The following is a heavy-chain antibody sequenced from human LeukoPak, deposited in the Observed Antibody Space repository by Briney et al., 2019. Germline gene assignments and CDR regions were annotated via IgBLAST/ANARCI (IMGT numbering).Heavy chain of an antibody. CDR3: ARHDWLPDY. D-gene: IGHD3-9*01. Sequence: LGESLKISRKGSGYRFTSYWIGWVRQMPGKGLEWMGIVYPADSRAGYSPSFQGQVTISVDKSINTAYLQWSSLKASDTAIYYCARHDWLPDYWGQGTLVTVSS. J-gene: IGHJ4*02. V-gene: IGHV5-51*01. CDR2: VYPADSRA. CDR1: GYRFTSYW.